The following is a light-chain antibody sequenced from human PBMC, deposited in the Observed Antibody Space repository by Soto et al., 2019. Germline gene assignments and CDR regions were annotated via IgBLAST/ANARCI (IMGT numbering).Light chain of an antibody. Sequence: DSQMTQSPPALSASVGDRVTITCRASQNIDSYLNWYQQKPWKAPELLIHDASSLQSGVPSRFSGSGSGTDFTLTISSLQPEDFAVYYCQQSYSSPPTLGQGTKADIK. CDR3: QQSYSSPPT. V-gene: IGKV1-39*01. J-gene: IGKJ1*01. CDR2: DAS. CDR1: QNIDSY.